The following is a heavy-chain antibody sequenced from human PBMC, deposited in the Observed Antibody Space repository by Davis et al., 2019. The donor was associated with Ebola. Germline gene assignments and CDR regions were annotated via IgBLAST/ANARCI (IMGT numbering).Heavy chain of an antibody. J-gene: IGHJ6*02. D-gene: IGHD3-3*01. CDR2: INPNSGGT. V-gene: IGHV1-2*04. Sequence: ASVKVSCKASGYTFTGYYMHWVRQAPGQGLEWMGWINPNSGGTNYAQKFQGWVTMTRDTSISTAYMELRSLRSDDTAVYYCARDRSITIFGVVYGMDVWGQGTTVTVSS. CDR3: ARDRSITIFGVVYGMDV. CDR1: GYTFTGYY.